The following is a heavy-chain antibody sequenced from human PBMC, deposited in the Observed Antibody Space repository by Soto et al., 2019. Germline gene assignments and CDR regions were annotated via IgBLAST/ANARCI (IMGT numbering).Heavy chain of an antibody. CDR2: ISYDGSNK. CDR1: GFTFSSYA. Sequence: GGSLRLSCAASGFTFSSYAMNWVRQAPGKGLEWVALISYDGSNKYYADSVRGRFTISRDSSTNTLFLQMNSLRAADTAVYYCGRCTSTSCHLGSDYCGQGTLVTVS. CDR3: GRCTSTSCHLGSDY. D-gene: IGHD2-2*01. J-gene: IGHJ4*02. V-gene: IGHV3-30-3*01.